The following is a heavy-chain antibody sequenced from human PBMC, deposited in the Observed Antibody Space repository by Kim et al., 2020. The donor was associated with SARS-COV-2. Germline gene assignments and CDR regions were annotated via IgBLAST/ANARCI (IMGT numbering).Heavy chain of an antibody. CDR3: AGEAAAIGHYYYYGMDV. CDR1: GGSISSSSYY. J-gene: IGHJ6*02. Sequence: SETLSLTCTVSGGSISSSSYYWGWIRQPPGKGLEWIGSIYYSGSTYYNPSLKSRVTISVDTSKNQFSLKLSSVTAADTAGYYCAGEAAAIGHYYYYGMDVWGQGTTVTVSS. CDR2: IYYSGST. V-gene: IGHV4-39*01. D-gene: IGHD2-2*01.